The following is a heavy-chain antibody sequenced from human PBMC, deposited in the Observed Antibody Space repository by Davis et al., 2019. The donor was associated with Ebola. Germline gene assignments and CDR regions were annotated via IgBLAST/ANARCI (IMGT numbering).Heavy chain of an antibody. CDR2: IHGNTGGT. Sequence: AASVKVSCKASGYTFTSYYLHWMRQAPGQGLEWMGRIHGNTGGTNYAQKFQGRVTMTRDTSISTAYMELSRLSSDDTARYYCARGSVAALTLYGMDVWGKGTTVTVSS. CDR1: GYTFTSYY. V-gene: IGHV1-2*06. J-gene: IGHJ6*04. CDR3: ARGSVAALTLYGMDV. D-gene: IGHD6-6*01.